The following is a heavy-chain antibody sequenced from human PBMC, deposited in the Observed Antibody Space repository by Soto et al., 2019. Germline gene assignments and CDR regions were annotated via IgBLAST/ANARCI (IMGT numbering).Heavy chain of an antibody. J-gene: IGHJ4*02. Sequence: EVEVLESGGALVQPGGSLRLCCAASGFTFSAYVMSWVRQARGKGLEWVSSITSSGGGTYYADSVKGRFTVSRDNSKNTVYLQMNSLRDEDTAVYYCAKLTAAWGQGTLVTVSS. D-gene: IGHD6-13*01. CDR3: AKLTAA. CDR1: GFTFSAYV. V-gene: IGHV3-23*01. CDR2: ITSSGGGT.